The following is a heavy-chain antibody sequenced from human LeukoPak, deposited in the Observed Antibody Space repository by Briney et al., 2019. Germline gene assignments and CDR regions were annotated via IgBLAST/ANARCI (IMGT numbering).Heavy chain of an antibody. CDR3: TREVHHIVVVPAAIGSPYYYYYMDV. CDR1: GFTFSGSA. V-gene: IGHV3-73*01. J-gene: IGHJ6*03. D-gene: IGHD2-2*01. CDR2: IRSKANSYAT. Sequence: PGGSLRLSCAASGFTFSGSAMHWVRQASGKGLEWVGRIRSKANSYATAYAASVKGRFTISRDDSKNTAYLQMNSLKTEDTAVYYCTREVHHIVVVPAAIGSPYYYYYMDVWGKGTTVTISS.